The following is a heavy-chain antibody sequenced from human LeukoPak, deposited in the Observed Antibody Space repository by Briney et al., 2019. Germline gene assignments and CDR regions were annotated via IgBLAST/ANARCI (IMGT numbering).Heavy chain of an antibody. CDR1: GGSISSSSYY. J-gene: IGHJ4*02. CDR3: AKSLGPSGSYSRLFDY. Sequence: PSETLSLTCTVSGGSISSSSYYWGWIRQPPGKGLEWIGSIYYSGSTYYNPSLKSRATISVDTSKNQFSLKLSSVTAADTAVYYCAKSLGPSGSYSRLFDYWGQGTLVTVSS. D-gene: IGHD3-10*01. CDR2: IYYSGST. V-gene: IGHV4-39*01.